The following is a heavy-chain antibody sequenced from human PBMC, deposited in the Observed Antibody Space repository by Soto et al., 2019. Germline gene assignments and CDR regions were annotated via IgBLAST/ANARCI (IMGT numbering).Heavy chain of an antibody. CDR2: ISDSGGNT. J-gene: IGHJ4*02. V-gene: IGHV3-23*01. D-gene: IGHD1-26*01. CDR3: AKRTVGDH. CDR1: GFTFNSYA. Sequence: EVQLLESGGGLVQPGGSLRLSCAASGFTFNSYAMSWVRQAPGKGLEWVSTISDSGGNTYYVDSVKGRFTISRDNSNNTLYLQMNSLRAEDTAVYYCAKRTVGDHWGQGTLVTVSS.